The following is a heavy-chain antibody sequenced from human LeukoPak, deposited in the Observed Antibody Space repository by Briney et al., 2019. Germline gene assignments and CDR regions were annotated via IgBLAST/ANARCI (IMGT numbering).Heavy chain of an antibody. CDR2: ISGSGGST. Sequence: GGSLRLSCAASGFTFSSYAMSWVRQAPGKGLEWVSAISGSGGSTYYADSVKGRFTISRDNSKNTLYLQMNSLRAEDTAVYYCAREVVVVAATLVGELRTDYFDYWGQGTLVTVSS. CDR1: GFTFSSYA. CDR3: AREVVVVAATLVGELRTDYFDY. V-gene: IGHV3-23*01. J-gene: IGHJ4*02. D-gene: IGHD2-15*01.